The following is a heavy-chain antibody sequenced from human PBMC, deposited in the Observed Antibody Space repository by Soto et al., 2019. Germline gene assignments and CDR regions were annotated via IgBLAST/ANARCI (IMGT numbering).Heavy chain of an antibody. Sequence: SETLSLTCTVSGGSISSYYWSWIRQPPGKGLEWIGYIYYSGSTNYNPSLKSRVTISVDTSKNQFSLKLSSVTAADTAVYYCARRYGDAFDIWXQGTMVTVSS. V-gene: IGHV4-59*08. D-gene: IGHD4-17*01. CDR2: IYYSGST. CDR3: ARRYGDAFDI. J-gene: IGHJ3*02. CDR1: GGSISSYY.